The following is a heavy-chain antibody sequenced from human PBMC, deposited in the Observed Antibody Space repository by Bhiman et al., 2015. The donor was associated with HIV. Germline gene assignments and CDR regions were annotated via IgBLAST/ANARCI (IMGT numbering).Heavy chain of an antibody. CDR3: ARDRFTFYYDSSGYYYLD. CDR2: IYSGGST. CDR1: GFTVSSNY. Sequence: EVQLVESGGGLVQPGGSLRLSCAASGFTVSSNYMSWVRQAPGKGLEWVSVIYSGGSTYYADSVKGRFTISRDNSKNTLYLQMNSLRPEDTAVYYCARDRFTFYYDSSGYYYLDWGQGALVTVSS. D-gene: IGHD3-22*01. V-gene: IGHV3-66*02. J-gene: IGHJ4*02.